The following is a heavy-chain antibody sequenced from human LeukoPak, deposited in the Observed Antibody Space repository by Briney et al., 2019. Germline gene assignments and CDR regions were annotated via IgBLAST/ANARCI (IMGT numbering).Heavy chain of an antibody. CDR3: ARGRYGFGTPPTANWFDP. CDR2: MNPNSGYT. Sequence: GASVKVSCKASGYTFTGYDINWVRQATGQGLEWMGWMNPNSGYTGYAQKFQGRVTMTTNTSISTAFMELNSLRSEDTAVYYCARGRYGFGTPPTANWFDPWGQGTQVTVSS. CDR1: GYTFTGYD. V-gene: IGHV1-8*01. J-gene: IGHJ5*02. D-gene: IGHD4-17*01.